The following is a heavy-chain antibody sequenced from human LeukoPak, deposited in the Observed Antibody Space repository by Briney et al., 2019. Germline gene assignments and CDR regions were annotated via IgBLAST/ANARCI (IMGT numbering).Heavy chain of an antibody. Sequence: PSETLSLTCTVSGYSISSGYYWGWIRQPPGKGLEWIGSIYHSGSTYYNPSLKSRVTISVDTSKNQFSLKLSSVTAADTAVYYCARLGYSRYERWGQGTLVTVSS. V-gene: IGHV4-38-2*02. CDR2: IYHSGST. CDR1: GYSISSGYY. D-gene: IGHD5-12*01. CDR3: ARLGYSRYER. J-gene: IGHJ4*02.